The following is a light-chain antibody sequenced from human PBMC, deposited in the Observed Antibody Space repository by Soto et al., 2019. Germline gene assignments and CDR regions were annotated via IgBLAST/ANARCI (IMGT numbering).Light chain of an antibody. CDR2: GAI. V-gene: IGKV1-39*01. Sequence: DIQMTQSPSSLSASVGDRVTITCRASQSVSKYLNWYQQNPGKAPMLLIYGAISLHSGVPSRFSGSGSGTYCTLTISNLQPEDFASYYCQQSYSTPGSFGQGTKVEIK. CDR3: QQSYSTPGS. J-gene: IGKJ1*01. CDR1: QSVSKY.